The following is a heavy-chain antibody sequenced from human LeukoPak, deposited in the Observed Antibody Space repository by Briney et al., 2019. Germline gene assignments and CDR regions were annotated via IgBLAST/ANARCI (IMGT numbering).Heavy chain of an antibody. CDR2: ISYEGRTT. Sequence: GGSLRLSCAGAGFTXSXYGMXWVXXAPGKXLEWVAFISYEGRTTYYAASVKGRFTISRDNSRNTLFLQMDSLRPEDTAVYYCAKEGTARISTWYDNWGQGTLVTVSS. D-gene: IGHD6-13*01. CDR3: AKEGTARISTWYDN. V-gene: IGHV3-30*18. CDR1: GFTXSXYG. J-gene: IGHJ4*02.